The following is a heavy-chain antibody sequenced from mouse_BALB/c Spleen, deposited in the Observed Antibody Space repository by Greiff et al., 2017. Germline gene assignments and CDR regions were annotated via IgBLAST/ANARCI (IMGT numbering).Heavy chain of an antibody. CDR3: ASPTYDYDGYYYAMDY. D-gene: IGHD2-4*01. J-gene: IGHJ4*01. Sequence: HLVESGGGLVQPGGSLKLSCAASGFTFSSYTMSWVRQTPEKGLEWVTYISNGGGSTYYPDTVKGRFTISRDNAKNPQYLQMNSLKSEDTAMYYCASPTYDYDGYYYAMDYWGQGTSVTVSS. V-gene: IGHV5-12-2*01. CDR2: ISNGGGST. CDR1: GFTFSSYT.